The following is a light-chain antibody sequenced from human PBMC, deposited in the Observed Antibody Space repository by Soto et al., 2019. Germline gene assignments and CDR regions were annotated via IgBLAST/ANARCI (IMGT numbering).Light chain of an antibody. CDR1: SSNIGAGYD. Sequence: VLTQPPSVSGAPGQRVTISCTGSSSNIGAGYDVHWYQQLPGTAPKLLIYHNSNRPSGVPDRFSGSKSGTSASLAITGLQAEDEADYYCQSYDSSLSGSRVXGTGTKVTVL. J-gene: IGLJ1*01. V-gene: IGLV1-40*01. CDR3: QSYDSSLSGSRV. CDR2: HNS.